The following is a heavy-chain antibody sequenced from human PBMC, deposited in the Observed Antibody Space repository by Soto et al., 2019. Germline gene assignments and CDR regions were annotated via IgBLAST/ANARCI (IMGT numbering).Heavy chain of an antibody. CDR3: ARTPGEDSSSWPDYYYGMDV. V-gene: IGHV4-59*01. Sequence: SEPLSLTCTVSGGSISSYYWSWIRQPPGKGLEWIGYIYYSGSTNYNPSLKSRVTISVDTSKNQFSLKLSSVTAADTAVYYCARTPGEDSSSWPDYYYGMDVWGQGTTVTVSS. J-gene: IGHJ6*02. D-gene: IGHD6-13*01. CDR2: IYYSGST. CDR1: GGSISSYY.